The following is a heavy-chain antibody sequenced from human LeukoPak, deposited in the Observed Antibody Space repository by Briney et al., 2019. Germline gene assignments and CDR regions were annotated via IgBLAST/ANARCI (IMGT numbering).Heavy chain of an antibody. J-gene: IGHJ5*02. CDR3: AKAGSSSWYPNWFDP. CDR1: GFTFSSYA. V-gene: IGHV3-23*01. Sequence: QPGGSLRLSCAASGFTFSSYAMSWVSQAPGMGLEWVSAISGSGGSTYYADSVKGRFTISRDNSKNTLYLQMNSLRAEDTAVYYCAKAGSSSWYPNWFDPWGQGTLVTVSS. CDR2: ISGSGGST. D-gene: IGHD6-13*01.